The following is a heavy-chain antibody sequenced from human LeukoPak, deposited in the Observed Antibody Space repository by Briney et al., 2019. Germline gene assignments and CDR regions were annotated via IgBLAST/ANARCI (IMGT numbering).Heavy chain of an antibody. J-gene: IGHJ4*02. CDR1: GGSFSGYY. CDR3: ARDRGGDATDY. V-gene: IGHV4-34*01. CDR2: INHNGST. Sequence: SETLSLTCAVYGGSFSGYYWSWIRQPPGKGLEWIGEINHNGSTNYNPSLKSRVTISVDTSKNQFSLKLSSVTAADTAVYYCARDRGGDATDYWGQGTLVTVSS.